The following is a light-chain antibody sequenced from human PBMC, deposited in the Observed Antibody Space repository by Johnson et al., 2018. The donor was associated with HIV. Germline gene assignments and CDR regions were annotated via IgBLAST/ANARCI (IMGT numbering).Light chain of an antibody. CDR1: NSNIGYNS. Sequence: QSVLTQPPSVSAAPGQRVTISCSGNNSNIGYNSVSWYQQVPGTAPKLLIYENKKRPSGIADRFSASKSGTSATLDITGLQTGDEADYYFGAWDSGLTVPFVLGSGTTITVL. CDR2: ENK. V-gene: IGLV1-51*02. CDR3: GAWDSGLTVPFV. J-gene: IGLJ1*01.